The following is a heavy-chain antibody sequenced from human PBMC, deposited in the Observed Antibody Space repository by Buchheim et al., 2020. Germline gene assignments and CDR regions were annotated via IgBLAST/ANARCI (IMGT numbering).Heavy chain of an antibody. D-gene: IGHD4-11*01. CDR3: AASGMTTVTKGAFDI. CDR2: INPSGGST. V-gene: IGHV1-46*03. J-gene: IGHJ3*02. Sequence: QVQLVQSGAEVKKPGASVKASCKASGYTFTSYYMHWVRQAPGQGLEWMGIINPSGGSTSYAQKFQGRVTMTRDTSTRTVYMELSSLRSEDTAVYYCAASGMTTVTKGAFDIWGQGT. CDR1: GYTFTSYY.